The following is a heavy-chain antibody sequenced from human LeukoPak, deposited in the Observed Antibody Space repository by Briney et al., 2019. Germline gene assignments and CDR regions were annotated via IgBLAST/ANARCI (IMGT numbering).Heavy chain of an antibody. CDR1: GFTFDDYA. CDR2: ISWNSGSI. CDR3: AKDTGYQLLLGFDY. V-gene: IGHV3-9*01. Sequence: GGSLRLSCAASGFTFDDYAMHWVRQAPGKGLEWVSGISWNSGSIGYADSVKGRFTISRDNAKNSLYLQMNSLRAEDTALYYCAKDTGYQLLLGFDYWGQGTLVTVSS. J-gene: IGHJ4*02. D-gene: IGHD2-2*01.